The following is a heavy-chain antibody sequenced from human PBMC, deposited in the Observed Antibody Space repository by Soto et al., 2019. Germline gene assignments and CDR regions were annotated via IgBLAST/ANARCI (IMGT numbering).Heavy chain of an antibody. V-gene: IGHV4-31*03. CDR3: ARDCSSTSCRERYGMDV. Sequence: PSETLSLTCTVSGGSISSGGYYWSWIRQHPGKGLEWIGYIYYSGSTYYNPSLKSRVTISVDTSKNQLSLKLSSVTAADTAVYYCARDCSSTSCRERYGMDVWGQGATVTVSS. D-gene: IGHD2-2*01. J-gene: IGHJ6*02. CDR1: GGSISSGGYY. CDR2: IYYSGST.